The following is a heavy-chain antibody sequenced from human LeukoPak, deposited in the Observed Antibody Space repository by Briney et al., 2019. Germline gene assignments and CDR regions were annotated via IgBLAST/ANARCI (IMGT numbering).Heavy chain of an antibody. CDR1: GFTFSDYY. J-gene: IGHJ4*02. V-gene: IGHV3-11*04. CDR2: ISSSGSFI. D-gene: IGHD3-22*01. Sequence: GGSLRLSCAASGFTFSDYYMSWIRQAPGKGLEWVSYISSSGSFIYYADSVKGRFTISRDNAKNSLYLQMNSLRAEDTAVYYCTRETHYDSSGYHNDYWGQGTLVTVSS. CDR3: TRETHYDSSGYHNDY.